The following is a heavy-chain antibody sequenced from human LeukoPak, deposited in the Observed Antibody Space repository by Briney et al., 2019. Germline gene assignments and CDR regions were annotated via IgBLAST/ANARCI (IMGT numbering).Heavy chain of an antibody. J-gene: IGHJ4*02. Sequence: PSETLSLTCTVSGGSITSYYWTYIRQPAGKGLEWIGRIHTSGSTNYNPSLKSRVTMSVDTSKNQFSLNLSSVTAADTAMYYCARECSVTSIAARVIDSWGQGALVTVSS. V-gene: IGHV4-4*07. CDR3: ARECSVTSIAARVIDS. CDR1: GGSITSYY. D-gene: IGHD6-6*01. CDR2: IHTSGST.